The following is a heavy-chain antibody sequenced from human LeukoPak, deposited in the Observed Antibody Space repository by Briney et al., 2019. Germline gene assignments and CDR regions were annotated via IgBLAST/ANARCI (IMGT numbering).Heavy chain of an antibody. V-gene: IGHV3-11*05. J-gene: IGHJ4*02. CDR1: GFSFSDYY. Sequence: GGSLRLSCAASGFSFSDYYTSWIRQAPGKGLEWISDITTSTKSTNYADSVRGRFTISRDNAKNSLYLQMNSLRAEDTAVYYCARVGSIAAAGTPDYWGQGALVTVSS. D-gene: IGHD6-13*01. CDR3: ARVGSIAAAGTPDY. CDR2: ITTSTKST.